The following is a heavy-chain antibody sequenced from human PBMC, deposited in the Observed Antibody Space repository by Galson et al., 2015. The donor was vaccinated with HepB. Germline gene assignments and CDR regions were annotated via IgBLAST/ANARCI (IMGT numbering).Heavy chain of an antibody. V-gene: IGHV4-39*01. Sequence: SETLSLTCTVSGASISSNLFFWGWIRQPPGKGLEWIGSIFYSGSTYYNPSLKSRVTVSVDTTKDQFSLRLSSVTAADTAVYYCARLGRTTGYFYMDVWGKGTTATVSS. CDR1: GASISSNLFF. J-gene: IGHJ6*03. CDR3: ARLGRTTGYFYMDV. D-gene: IGHD1-1*01. CDR2: IFYSGST.